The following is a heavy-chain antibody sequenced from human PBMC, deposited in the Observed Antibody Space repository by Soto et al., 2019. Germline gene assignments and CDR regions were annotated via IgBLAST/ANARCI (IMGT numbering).Heavy chain of an antibody. V-gene: IGHV3-48*02. D-gene: IGHD5-12*01. Sequence: EVQLVESGGGLVQPGGSLRLSCAASGFTFSSYSMNWVRQAPGKGLEWVSYITGSGSSIYYADSVKGRFTISRDNAKSSLYLQMNSLTDEDTAIYYCARWVSGGNEILDYWGQGTLVTVSS. J-gene: IGHJ4*02. CDR2: ITGSGSSI. CDR1: GFTFSSYS. CDR3: ARWVSGGNEILDY.